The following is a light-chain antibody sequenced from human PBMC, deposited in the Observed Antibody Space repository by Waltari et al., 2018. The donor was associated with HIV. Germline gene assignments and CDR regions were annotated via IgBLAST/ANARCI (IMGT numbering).Light chain of an antibody. CDR1: SNNVGFQV. V-gene: IGLV10-54*01. J-gene: IGLJ3*02. Sequence: QAGLTQPPSVSKGWRQTATLTCTRNSNNVGFQVAAWLQRHQGHPPKLLSYRNNYRPSGISERFSASRSGNTASLTISGLQPEDEADYYCSAWDSSLNVWVFGGGTKLTVL. CDR3: SAWDSSLNVWV. CDR2: RNN.